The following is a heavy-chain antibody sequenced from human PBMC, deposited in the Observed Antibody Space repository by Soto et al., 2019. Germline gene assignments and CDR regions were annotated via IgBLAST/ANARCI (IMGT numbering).Heavy chain of an antibody. Sequence: QLQLQESGPRLLKPSEALSLLCTVSGGPISSGSHYWGWIRQSPGKGLEWIGSIYYSGSTHYNPSLKSRITMSVDTSKIHFSLKLSSVTAADAAVYYCAGHLHVWGMVYCYFDLWGHGTLVNVSS. J-gene: IGHJ2*01. CDR2: IYYSGST. D-gene: IGHD3-16*01. V-gene: IGHV4-39*02. CDR3: AGHLHVWGMVYCYFDL. CDR1: GGPISSGSHY.